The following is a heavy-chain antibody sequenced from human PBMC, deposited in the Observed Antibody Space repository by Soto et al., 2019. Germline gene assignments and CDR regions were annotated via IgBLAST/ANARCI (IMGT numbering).Heavy chain of an antibody. CDR1: GYTFTSYA. CDR3: ARPISIPTPLYYYYGMDV. Sequence: GGSVKVSCKASGYTFTSYAMHWVRQAPGQRLEWMGWINAGNGNTKYSQKFQGRVTITRDTSASTAYMELSSLRSEDTAVYYCARPISIPTPLYYYYGMDVWGQGTTVTVSS. D-gene: IGHD3-3*01. J-gene: IGHJ6*02. V-gene: IGHV1-3*01. CDR2: INAGNGNT.